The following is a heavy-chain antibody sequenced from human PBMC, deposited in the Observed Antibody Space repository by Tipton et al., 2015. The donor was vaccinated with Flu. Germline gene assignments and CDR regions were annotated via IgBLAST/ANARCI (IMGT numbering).Heavy chain of an antibody. CDR1: GFTFSSYD. CDR2: INTGGNT. D-gene: IGHD1/OR15-1a*01. Sequence: SLRLSCVASGFTFSSYDMHLVRQATGKGLEWVSAINTGGNTFYPDSVKGRFTISRENAKNSLYLQLNSLRAGDTAVYYCARAGNNYYGMDVWGQGTTVTVPS. CDR3: ARAGNNYYGMDV. V-gene: IGHV3-13*01. J-gene: IGHJ6*02.